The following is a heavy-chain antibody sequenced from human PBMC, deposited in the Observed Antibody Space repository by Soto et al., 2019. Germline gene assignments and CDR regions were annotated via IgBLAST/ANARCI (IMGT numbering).Heavy chain of an antibody. CDR1: GGSFSGYY. J-gene: IGHJ6*02. CDR3: ARTPGYYYYGMDV. V-gene: IGHV4-34*01. CDR2: INHSGRT. Sequence: SETMSLTCAVYGGSFSGYYWSWIRQPPGKGLEWIGEINHSGRTNYNPSLKSRVTISVDTSKNQFSLKLSSVTAADTALYYCARTPGYYYYGMDVWGQGTTVTVSS.